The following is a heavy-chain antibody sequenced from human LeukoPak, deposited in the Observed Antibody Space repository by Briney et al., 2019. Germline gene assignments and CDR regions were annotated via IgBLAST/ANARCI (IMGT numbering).Heavy chain of an antibody. V-gene: IGHV3-21*01. CDR2: MGSSSSYI. J-gene: IGHJ6*02. D-gene: IGHD3-22*01. Sequence: GGSLSLSWAASGSPFSCTSMNWFGKALAKGLGWVSSMGSSSSYIFYADSVTGRFATSRDNAKNALYLQMNSLRAEDTAVYYCRSSGYYGMDVWGQGTTVTGSS. CDR1: GSPFSCTS. CDR3: RSSGYYGMDV.